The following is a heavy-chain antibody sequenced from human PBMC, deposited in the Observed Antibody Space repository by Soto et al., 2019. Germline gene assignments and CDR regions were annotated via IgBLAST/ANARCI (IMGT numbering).Heavy chain of an antibody. CDR2: ISAYNGNT. V-gene: IGHV1-18*01. D-gene: IGHD4-17*01. J-gene: IGHJ4*02. Sequence: ASVKVSCKASGYTLTSYGISWVRQAPGQGLEWMGWISAYNGNTNYAQKLQGRVTMTTDTSTSTAYMELRSLRSEDTAVYYCASESYGGEFDYWGQGTLVTVS. CDR1: GYTLTSYG. CDR3: ASESYGGEFDY.